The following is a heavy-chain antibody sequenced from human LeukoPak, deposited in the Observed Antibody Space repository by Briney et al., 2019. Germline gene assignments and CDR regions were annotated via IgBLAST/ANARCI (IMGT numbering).Heavy chain of an antibody. V-gene: IGHV4-34*01. D-gene: IGHD2-2*01. CDR3: ASSRLGYCSSTSCYLAPYYMDV. J-gene: IGHJ6*03. CDR1: GGSFSGYY. Sequence: PSETLSLTCAVYGGSFSGYYWSWIRQPPGKGLEWIGEINHSASTNYNPSLKSRATISVDTSKNQFSLKLSSVTAADTAVYYCASSRLGYCSSTSCYLAPYYMDVWGKGTTVTVSS. CDR2: INHSAST.